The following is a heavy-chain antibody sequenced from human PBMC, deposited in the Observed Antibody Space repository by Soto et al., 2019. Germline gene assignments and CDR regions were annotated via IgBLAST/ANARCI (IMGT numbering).Heavy chain of an antibody. CDR1: GGSISSYY. Sequence: PSETLSLTCTVSGGSISSYYWSWIRQAPGKGLEWIGYTHYIGSTNYNPSFKSRATTSVDTSKSKFSLKLSSVTAADTAVYYCARVGPGTGYYFDSWGQGTLVTVSS. CDR3: ARVGPGTGYYFDS. D-gene: IGHD2-8*02. CDR2: THYIGST. J-gene: IGHJ4*02. V-gene: IGHV4-59*01.